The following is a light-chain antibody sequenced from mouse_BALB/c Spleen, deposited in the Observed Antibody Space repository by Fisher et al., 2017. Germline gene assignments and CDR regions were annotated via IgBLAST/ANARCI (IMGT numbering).Light chain of an antibody. J-gene: IGKJ5*01. CDR1: QSLLDSDGKTY. V-gene: IGKV1-135*01. Sequence: DIVLTQSPLTLSVTIGQPASISCKSSQSLLDSDGKTYLNWLLQRPGQSPKRLIYLVSKLDSGVPDRFTGSGSGTDFTLKISRVEAEDLGVYFCSQSTHVLTFGAGTKLELK. CDR2: LVS. CDR3: SQSTHVLT.